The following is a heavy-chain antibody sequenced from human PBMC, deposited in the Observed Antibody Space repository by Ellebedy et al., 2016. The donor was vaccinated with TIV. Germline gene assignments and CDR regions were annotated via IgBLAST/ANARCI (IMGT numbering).Heavy chain of an antibody. J-gene: IGHJ5*02. D-gene: IGHD6-13*01. V-gene: IGHV5-10-1*01. CDR3: ARDGYKIAAAGTRWFDP. CDR2: IDPSDSYT. CDR1: GYSFTSYW. Sequence: KVSCKGSGYSFTSYWISWVRQMPGKGLEWMGRIDPSDSYTNYSPSFQGHVTIPADKSISTAYLQWSSLKASDTAMYYCARDGYKIAAAGTRWFDPWGQGTLVTVSS.